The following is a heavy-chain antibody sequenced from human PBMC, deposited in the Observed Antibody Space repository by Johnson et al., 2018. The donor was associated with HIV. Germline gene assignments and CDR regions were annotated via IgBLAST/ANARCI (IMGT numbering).Heavy chain of an antibody. J-gene: IGHJ3*02. D-gene: IGHD6-19*01. CDR1: GFIFDDYA. CDR3: ARFLAGTAMVGDAFDI. Sequence: VQLVESGGRLVQPGRSLRLSCAASGFIFDDYAMHWVRQAPGKGLEYVSAISNNGGSTGYADSVKGRFTISRDNAKNSLYLQMNSLRAEDTALYYCARFLAGTAMVGDAFDIWGQGTMVTVSS. V-gene: IGHV3-9*01. CDR2: ISNNGGST.